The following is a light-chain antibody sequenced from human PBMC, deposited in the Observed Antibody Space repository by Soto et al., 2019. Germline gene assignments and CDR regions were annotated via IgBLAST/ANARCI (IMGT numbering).Light chain of an antibody. V-gene: IGLV2-11*01. J-gene: IGLJ1*01. CDR2: DVT. CDR3: CSYAVGPYV. CDR1: SSDVGGYNY. Sequence: QSALTQPRSVSGSPGQSVTISCTGTSSDVGGYNYVSWYQHHPGKAPKLMIYDVTKRPSGVPDRFSGSKSGDTASLTISGLQSEDEADYYCCSYAVGPYVFATGTRSPS.